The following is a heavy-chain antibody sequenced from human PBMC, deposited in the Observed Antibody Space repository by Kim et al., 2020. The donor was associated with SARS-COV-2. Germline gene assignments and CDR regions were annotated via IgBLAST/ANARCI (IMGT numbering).Heavy chain of an antibody. Sequence: ASVKVSCKASGFTFSTSAVQWVRQARGERLEWIGWIVVGRGNTNTALDFQERVTITRDMSTSTVYMELSSLTSEDTAVDYCAANGGLAWFGPPDAFDVWGQGTLVTVSS. CDR3: AANGGLAWFGPPDAFDV. D-gene: IGHD3-10*01. CDR1: GFTFSTSA. J-gene: IGHJ3*01. V-gene: IGHV1-58*01. CDR2: IVVGRGNT.